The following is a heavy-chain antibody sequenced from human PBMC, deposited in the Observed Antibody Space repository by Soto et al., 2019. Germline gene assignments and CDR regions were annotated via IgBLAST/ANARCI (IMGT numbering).Heavy chain of an antibody. D-gene: IGHD2-2*01. J-gene: IGHJ6*02. CDR1: GFTFSSYG. V-gene: IGHV3-30*18. CDR2: ISYDGSNK. CDR3: AKDVGAQLLYYYYYGMDV. Sequence: QVQLVESGGGVVQPGRSLRLSCAASGFTFSSYGMHWVRQAPGKGLEWVAVISYDGSNKYYADSVKGRFTISRDNSKTTLYLQMNSLRAEDTAVYYCAKDVGAQLLYYYYYGMDVWGQGTTVTVSS.